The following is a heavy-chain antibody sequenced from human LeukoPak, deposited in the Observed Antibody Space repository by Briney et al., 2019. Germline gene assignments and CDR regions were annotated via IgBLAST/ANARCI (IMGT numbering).Heavy chain of an antibody. CDR1: GFTFSNYW. CDR2: INQDGSQK. D-gene: IGHD1/OR15-1a*01. J-gene: IGHJ4*02. CDR3: ARGSPWPSREHHFDF. Sequence: GGSLRLSCTVSGFTFSNYWMTWVRRAPGKGLEWVANINQDGSQKHYVDSVKGRFTISRDNAKNSLYLQMNSLRAEDTAVYYCARGSPWPSREHHFDFWGQGTLVTVSS. V-gene: IGHV3-7*01.